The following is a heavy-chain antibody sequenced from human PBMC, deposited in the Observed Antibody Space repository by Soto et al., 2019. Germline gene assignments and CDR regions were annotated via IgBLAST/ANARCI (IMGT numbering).Heavy chain of an antibody. CDR3: ARNSRDTDC. V-gene: IGHV3-23*01. CDR2: CSGSGNNT. J-gene: IGHJ4*02. CDR1: GFIFSNYA. Sequence: EVKLLESGGGLVKPGWSLRLSCEAAGFIFSNYAMTSVRQAPGKGLECVSSCSGSGNNTYYAYSMKGYFTISRDNSKTPLYKQMNGLRPVDTDVYYCARNSRDTDCRGQGNLVTV. D-gene: IGHD3-9*01.